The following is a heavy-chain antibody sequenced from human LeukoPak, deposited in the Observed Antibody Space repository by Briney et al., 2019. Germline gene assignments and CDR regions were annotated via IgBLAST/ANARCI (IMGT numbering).Heavy chain of an antibody. Sequence: GRSLRLSCAASGSTFDDYAMHWVRQAPGKGLEWVSGISWNSGSIGYADSVKGRFTISRDNAKNSLYLQMNSLRTEDTALYYCAKDPYSSGWGAYYFDYWGQGTLVTVSS. CDR2: ISWNSGSI. D-gene: IGHD6-19*01. J-gene: IGHJ4*02. V-gene: IGHV3-9*01. CDR1: GSTFDDYA. CDR3: AKDPYSSGWGAYYFDY.